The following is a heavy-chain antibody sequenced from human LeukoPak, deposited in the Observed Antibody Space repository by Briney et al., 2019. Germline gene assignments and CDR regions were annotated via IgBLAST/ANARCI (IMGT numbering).Heavy chain of an antibody. D-gene: IGHD2-15*01. Sequence: GGSLTLSCAASGFTFSSYDMHWVRQATGKGLEWVSVIGIAGDTYYPGSVKGRFTISRENAKNSLYLQMNSLRAGDTAVYYCARGIRRGYCSGGSCCPPWYYYGMDVWGQGTTVTVSS. CDR2: IGIAGDT. CDR1: GFTFSSYD. J-gene: IGHJ6*02. CDR3: ARGIRRGYCSGGSCCPPWYYYGMDV. V-gene: IGHV3-13*01.